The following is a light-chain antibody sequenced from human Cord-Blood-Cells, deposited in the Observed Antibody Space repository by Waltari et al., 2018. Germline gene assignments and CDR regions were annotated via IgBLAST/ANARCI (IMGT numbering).Light chain of an antibody. J-gene: IGLJ2*01. CDR3: AAWDDSLSGLV. V-gene: IGLV1-47*01. CDR1: SSNIGSNY. Sequence: QSVLTQPPSASGTPGQRVTISCSGSSSNIGSNYVYWYQQLPGTAPTLLIYRNNQRPSGVPARFAGSKSGTSASLSISGLRSEDEADYYCAAWDDSLSGLVFGGGTKLTVL. CDR2: RNN.